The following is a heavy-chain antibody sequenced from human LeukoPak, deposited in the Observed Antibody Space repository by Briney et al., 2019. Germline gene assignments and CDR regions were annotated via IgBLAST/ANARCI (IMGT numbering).Heavy chain of an antibody. D-gene: IGHD3-22*01. V-gene: IGHV1-2*02. CDR3: ARDYYDSSGYPDY. CDR2: INPNSGGT. CDR1: GYTFTGYY. J-gene: IGHJ4*02. Sequence: ASVKVSCKASGYTFTGYYIHWVRQAPGQGLEWMGWINPNSGGTNYAQKFQGRVTMTRDTSISTAYMELSRLRSDDTAVYYCARDYYDSSGYPDYWGQGTLVTVSS.